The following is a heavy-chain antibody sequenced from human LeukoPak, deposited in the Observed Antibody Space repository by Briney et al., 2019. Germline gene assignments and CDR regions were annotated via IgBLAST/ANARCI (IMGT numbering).Heavy chain of an antibody. Sequence: AETLSLTCTVSGGSISSSSYYWGWIRQPPGKGLEWIWSVYYSGSTYYNPSLKSRVTISVDTSKNQFSLKLSSVTAADTAVYYCAELHYYDSSGYFEYFQHWGQGTLVTVSP. D-gene: IGHD3-22*01. CDR2: VYYSGST. V-gene: IGHV4-39*01. CDR1: GGSISSSSYY. CDR3: AELHYYDSSGYFEYFQH. J-gene: IGHJ1*01.